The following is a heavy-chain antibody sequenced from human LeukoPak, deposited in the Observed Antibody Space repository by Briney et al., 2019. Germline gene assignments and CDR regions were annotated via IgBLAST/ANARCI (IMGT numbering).Heavy chain of an antibody. Sequence: GGSLRLSCAASGFTFSTYSMSWVRQAPGKGLEWVSYISSGSSTIYYADSVKGRFTISRDNAKNSLYLQMNSLRAEDTAVYYCARGGADSAYYSFASWAQGPRATVSS. CDR3: ARGGADSAYYSFAS. V-gene: IGHV3-48*04. CDR2: ISSGSSTI. J-gene: IGHJ4*02. CDR1: GFTFSTYS. D-gene: IGHD3-22*01.